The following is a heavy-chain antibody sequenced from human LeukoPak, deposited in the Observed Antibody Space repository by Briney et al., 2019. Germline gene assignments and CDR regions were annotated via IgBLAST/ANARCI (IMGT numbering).Heavy chain of an antibody. CDR3: ARERYYYDSSGYYSTLVDYFDY. D-gene: IGHD3-22*01. Sequence: SETLSLTCTVSGGSISSHYWSWIRQPPGKGLEWFGYIYYSGSTNYTPSLKSRVTISVDTSKNQFSLKLSSVTAADTAVYYCARERYYYDSSGYYSTLVDYFDYWGQGTLVTVSS. CDR2: IYYSGST. CDR1: GGSISSHY. V-gene: IGHV4-59*11. J-gene: IGHJ4*02.